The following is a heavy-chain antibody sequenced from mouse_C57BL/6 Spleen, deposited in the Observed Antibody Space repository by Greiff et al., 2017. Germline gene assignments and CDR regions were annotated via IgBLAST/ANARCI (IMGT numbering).Heavy chain of an antibody. J-gene: IGHJ2*01. V-gene: IGHV1-64*01. Sequence: QVQLTQPGAELVKPGASVKLSCKASGYTFTSYWMNWVKQRPGQGLEWLGLIHPYSGSTNYNEKFKSKATLTVDKSSSTAYMQLSSLSSEDSAVYYCARGEYYVSTYYFDYWGQGTTLTVSS. D-gene: IGHD1-1*01. CDR1: GYTFTSYW. CDR2: IHPYSGST. CDR3: ARGEYYVSTYYFDY.